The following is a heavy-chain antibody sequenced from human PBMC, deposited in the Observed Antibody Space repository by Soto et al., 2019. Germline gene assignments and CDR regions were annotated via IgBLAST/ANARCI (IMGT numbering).Heavy chain of an antibody. J-gene: IGHJ4*02. D-gene: IGHD2-15*01. CDR1: GFTFSSYA. CDR3: AKRRGAGGHFDY. Sequence: PGGSLRLSCAASGFTFSSYAMGWVRQGPGKGLEWVAVVSIGGSTHYADSVRGRFTISRDNSKNTLSLQMNCLTAEDTAVYFCAKRRGAGGHFDYWGQGALVTVSS. CDR2: VSIGGST. V-gene: IGHV3-23*01.